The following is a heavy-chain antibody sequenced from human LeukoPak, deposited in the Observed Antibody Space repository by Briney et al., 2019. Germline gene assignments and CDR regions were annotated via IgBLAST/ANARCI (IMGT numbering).Heavy chain of an antibody. D-gene: IGHD1-1*01. V-gene: IGHV4-34*01. CDR3: ARVNWNDHLRHNWFDP. Sequence: SEALSLTCAVHVGSFTVYYWTWIRQPLGKGLDWIGEIDEIGSTNYNPWVKSRVTLSSDTSRNQFSLKVNSVTAAHTTLYYSARVNWNDHLRHNWFDPWGRETLVSVFS. CDR1: VGSFTVYY. CDR2: IDEIGST. J-gene: IGHJ5*02.